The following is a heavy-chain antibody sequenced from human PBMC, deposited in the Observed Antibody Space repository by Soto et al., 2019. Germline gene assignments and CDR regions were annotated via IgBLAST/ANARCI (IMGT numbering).Heavy chain of an antibody. CDR3: ASSPYDRSGYYRNWFAP. D-gene: IGHD3-22*01. CDR2: IIPIFGTA. V-gene: IGHV1-69*12. Sequence: QFQLVQSGAEVKKPGSSVKVSCKASGGTFSRYAISWVRQAPGQGLEWMGGIIPIFGTAKYAQKFQGRVTITADEYTSTDYMELSSLRSEDTAVYHCASSPYDRSGYYRNWFAPLGQGTLVTVSS. J-gene: IGHJ5*02. CDR1: GGTFSRYA.